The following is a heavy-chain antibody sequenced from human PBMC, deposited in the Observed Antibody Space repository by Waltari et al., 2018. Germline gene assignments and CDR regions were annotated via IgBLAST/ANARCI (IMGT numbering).Heavy chain of an antibody. CDR2: IHHSGST. V-gene: IGHV4-38-2*01. CDR1: GYSISTDYY. CDR3: ARGQGY. J-gene: IGHJ4*02. Sequence: QVQLQESGPGLVKPSETLSLTCAVSGYSISTDYYWVWIRQPPGKGLEWIGNIHHSGSTCYNPSLKSRVRISLDTSKNQFSLELSALTADDTAVYYCARGQGYWGQGTLVTVSS.